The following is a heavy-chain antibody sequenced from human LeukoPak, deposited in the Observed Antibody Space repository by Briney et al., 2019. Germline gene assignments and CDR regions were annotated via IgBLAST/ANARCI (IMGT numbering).Heavy chain of an antibody. CDR2: INHSGST. CDR1: GGSFSGYY. D-gene: IGHD5-24*01. CDR3: ARGRDGYNFFGY. J-gene: IGHJ4*02. Sequence: PSETLSLTCAVYGGSFSGYYWSWIRQPPGKGLEWIGEINHSGSTNYNPSLKSRVTISVDTSKSQFSLKLSSVTAADTAVYYCARGRDGYNFFGYWGQGTLVTVSS. V-gene: IGHV4-34*01.